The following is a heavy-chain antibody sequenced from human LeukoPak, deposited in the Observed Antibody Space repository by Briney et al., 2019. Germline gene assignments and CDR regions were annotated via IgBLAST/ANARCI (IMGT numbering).Heavy chain of an antibody. CDR1: GASISSYY. Sequence: SETLSLTCTVSGASISSYYWSWIRQPPGKGLEWIGSIYYSGTTNYNPSLKSRVTMSVDTSENQFSLRLSSVTAADTAVYYCARLVDCSGGNCYYYFDYWGRGTPVTVSS. D-gene: IGHD2-15*01. J-gene: IGHJ4*02. CDR2: IYYSGTT. CDR3: ARLVDCSGGNCYYYFDY. V-gene: IGHV4-59*08.